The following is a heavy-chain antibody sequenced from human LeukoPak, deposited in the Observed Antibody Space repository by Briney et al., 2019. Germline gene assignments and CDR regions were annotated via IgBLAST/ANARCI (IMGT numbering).Heavy chain of an antibody. V-gene: IGHV1-18*04. CDR1: GYTFITYG. CDR3: ARGIGKFYYDGSGLRYDY. J-gene: IGHJ4*02. D-gene: IGHD3-22*01. CDR2: INTYNGET. Sequence: GASVKVSCKASGYTFITYGLNWVRQAPGQGLEWMGWINTYNGETNYAQKLRGRVTMTTDTSTNTIYMELKSLRSDDTAVYYCARGIGKFYYDGSGLRYDYWGQGTLVTVSS.